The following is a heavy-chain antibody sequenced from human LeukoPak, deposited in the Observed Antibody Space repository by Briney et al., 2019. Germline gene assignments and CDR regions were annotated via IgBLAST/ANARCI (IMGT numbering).Heavy chain of an antibody. CDR1: SDSISSGDYY. Sequence: ASQTLSLTCTVSSDSISSGDYYWRWSRQPGGRGLEFIVYINKKGGTFYNPPLKSRVSISIDTSKNRFSLKLTSVTAADTAVYFCAREHKSYGDYPYYFDSWGQGTLVTVSS. D-gene: IGHD4-17*01. J-gene: IGHJ4*02. CDR2: INKKGGT. V-gene: IGHV4-30-4*01. CDR3: AREHKSYGDYPYYFDS.